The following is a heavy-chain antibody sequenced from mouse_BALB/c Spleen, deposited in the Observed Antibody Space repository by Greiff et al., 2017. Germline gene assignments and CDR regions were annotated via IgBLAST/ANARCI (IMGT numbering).Heavy chain of an antibody. Sequence: VQLKESAAELARPGASVKMSCKASGYTFTSYTMHWVKQRPGQGLEWIGYINPSSGYTEYNQKFKDKTTLTADKSSSTAYMQLSSLTSEDSAVYYCARRGYDSYYYAMDYWGQGTSVTVSS. J-gene: IGHJ4*01. D-gene: IGHD2-14*01. V-gene: IGHV1-4*02. CDR1: GYTFTSYT. CDR3: ARRGYDSYYYAMDY. CDR2: INPSSGYT.